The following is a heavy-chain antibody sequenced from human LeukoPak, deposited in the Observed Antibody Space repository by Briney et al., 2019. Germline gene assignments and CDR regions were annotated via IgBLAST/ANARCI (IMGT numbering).Heavy chain of an antibody. J-gene: IGHJ2*01. CDR2: IWYDGSNK. V-gene: IGHV3-33*01. CDR3: ARDVAGIAAAGAPPPEDWYFDL. CDR1: GFTFSSYG. Sequence: GGSLRLSCAASGFTFSSYGMHWVRQAPGKGLEWVAVIWYDGSNKYYADSVKGRFTISRDNSKNTLYLQMNSLRAEDTAVYYCARDVAGIAAAGAPPPEDWYFDLWGRGTLVTVSS. D-gene: IGHD6-13*01.